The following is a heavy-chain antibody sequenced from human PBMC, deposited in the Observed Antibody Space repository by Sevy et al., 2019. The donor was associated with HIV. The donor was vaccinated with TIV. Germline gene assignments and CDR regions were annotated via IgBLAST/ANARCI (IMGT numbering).Heavy chain of an antibody. CDR1: GGSIRINSYY. Sequence: SETLSLTCTVSGGSIRINSYYWGWVRQPPGKGLEWIGSIYNTGSTSYNPSLKSRVTISVDTSKNNFSLRLTSVTAADTAVYYCATPRGTDWYEGAGGYFDLWCRGTLVTVSS. J-gene: IGHJ2*01. D-gene: IGHD6-19*01. CDR3: ATPRGTDWYEGAGGYFDL. V-gene: IGHV4-39*02. CDR2: IYNTGST.